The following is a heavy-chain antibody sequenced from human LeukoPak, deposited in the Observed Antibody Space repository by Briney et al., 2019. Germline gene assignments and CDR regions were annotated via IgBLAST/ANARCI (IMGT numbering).Heavy chain of an antibody. CDR1: GGSICSGSYW. V-gene: IGHV4-31*03. Sequence: SETLSLTCTVSGGSICSGSYWWSWIRQHPERGLEWIGYHYYSGNTYYNPSLKSRVSISVDTSKNQLSLTLTSVTAADTAVYYCARGHRTSSAYHCNAMDVWGQGTTVTVSS. D-gene: IGHD2-8*01. J-gene: IGHJ6*02. CDR3: ARGHRTSSAYHCNAMDV. CDR2: HYYSGNT.